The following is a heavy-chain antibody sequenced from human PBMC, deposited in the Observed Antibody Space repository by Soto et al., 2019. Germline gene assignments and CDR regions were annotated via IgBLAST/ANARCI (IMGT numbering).Heavy chain of an antibody. D-gene: IGHD2-21*01. Sequence: QVQLVQSGSEVNKPGASVKVSCKTSGYTFTLYGISWVRQAPGQGLEWMGWISTYNGNTKYAQKLQGRVTMTTDTSYSTAYLELRRLKSDGTAVYYCARMIASSLDYGGQGTMVRGPS. CDR2: ISTYNGNT. CDR1: GYTFTLYG. J-gene: IGHJ4*02. CDR3: ARMIASSLDY. V-gene: IGHV1-18*04.